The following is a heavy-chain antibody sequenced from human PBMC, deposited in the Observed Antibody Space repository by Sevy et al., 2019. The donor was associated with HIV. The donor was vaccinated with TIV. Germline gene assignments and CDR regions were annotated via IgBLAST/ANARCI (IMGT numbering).Heavy chain of an antibody. CDR2: ISSSGSTI. CDR3: ARGFYYYGGSGYYPLDAFDI. V-gene: IGHV3-11*01. D-gene: IGHD3-22*01. J-gene: IGHJ3*02. Sequence: GGSLRLSCAASGFTFSDYYMSWIRQAPGKGLEWVSYISSSGSTIYYADSVKGRFTISRDKAKNSLYLQMNSLRAEDTAGYDCARGFYYYGGSGYYPLDAFDIWGQGTMVTVSS. CDR1: GFTFSDYY.